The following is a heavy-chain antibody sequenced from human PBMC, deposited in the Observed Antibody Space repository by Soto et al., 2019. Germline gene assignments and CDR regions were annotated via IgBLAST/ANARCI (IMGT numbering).Heavy chain of an antibody. CDR2: ISSSSSTI. Sequence: EVQLVESGGGLVQPGGSLRLSCAASGFTFSSYSMNWVRQAPGKGLEWVSYISSSSSTIYYADSVKGRCTIARDNAKNSLDLQMDRLRHEDTAVYYCARCLYYYDSSGYWGYWGQGTLVTVSS. V-gene: IGHV3-48*02. J-gene: IGHJ4*02. CDR3: ARCLYYYDSSGYWGY. D-gene: IGHD3-22*01. CDR1: GFTFSSYS.